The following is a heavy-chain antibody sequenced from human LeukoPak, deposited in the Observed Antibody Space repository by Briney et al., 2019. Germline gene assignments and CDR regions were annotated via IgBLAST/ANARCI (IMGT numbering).Heavy chain of an antibody. Sequence: ASVKVSCKASGYTFTSYDINWVRQATGQGLEWMRWMNPNSGNTGYAQKFQGRVTMTRNTSISTAYMELSSLRSEDTAVNYCVADCSSTSCYKGGDYWGQGTLVTVSS. CDR2: MNPNSGNT. D-gene: IGHD2-2*02. CDR3: VADCSSTSCYKGGDY. CDR1: GYTFTSYD. J-gene: IGHJ4*02. V-gene: IGHV1-8*01.